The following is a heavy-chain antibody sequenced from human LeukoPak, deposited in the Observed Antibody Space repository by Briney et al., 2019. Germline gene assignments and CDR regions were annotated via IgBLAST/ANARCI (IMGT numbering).Heavy chain of an antibody. V-gene: IGHV1-2*02. J-gene: IGHJ4*02. Sequence: ASVMVSCKASGYTFTGYYMHWVRQGPGQGLELMGWMNPNNGATNYAQKFHGRVTMTRDTSITTGYMELNSLTFDDTAIYYCARELGFCSSTSCPLFHYWGQGTLVTVSS. CDR2: MNPNNGAT. CDR3: ARELGFCSSTSCPLFHY. D-gene: IGHD2-2*01. CDR1: GYTFTGYY.